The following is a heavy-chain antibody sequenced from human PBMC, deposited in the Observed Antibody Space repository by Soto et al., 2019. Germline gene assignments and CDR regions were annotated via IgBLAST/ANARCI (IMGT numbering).Heavy chain of an antibody. CDR2: IYATGTT. V-gene: IGHV4-4*07. CDR3: VRDGTKTLRDWFDP. CDR1: GASISGFY. Sequence: QVQLQESGPGLVKPSETLSLTCTVSGASISGFYWSWIRKSAGKGLEWIGRIYATGTTDYNPSLKSRVMMSVDTSKKQFSLKFRSVTAPNTAVYYCVRDGTKTLRDWFDPWGQGISVTVSS. J-gene: IGHJ5*02. D-gene: IGHD1-1*01.